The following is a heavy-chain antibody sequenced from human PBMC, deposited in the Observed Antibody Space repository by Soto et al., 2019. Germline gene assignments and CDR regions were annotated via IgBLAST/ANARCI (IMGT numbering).Heavy chain of an antibody. J-gene: IGHJ4*02. V-gene: IGHV1-69*13. CDR3: ARSRVSSGWTDY. Sequence: GASVKVSCKASGGTFSSYAISWVRQAPGQGLEWTGGIIPIFGTANYAQKFQGRVTITADESTSTAYMELSSLRSEDTAVYYCARSRVSSGWTDYWGQGTLVTVSS. CDR1: GGTFSSYA. D-gene: IGHD6-19*01. CDR2: IIPIFGTA.